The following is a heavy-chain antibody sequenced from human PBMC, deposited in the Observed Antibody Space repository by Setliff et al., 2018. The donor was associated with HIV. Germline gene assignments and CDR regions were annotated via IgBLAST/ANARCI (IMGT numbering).Heavy chain of an antibody. D-gene: IGHD3-22*01. CDR3: ARDRDDSSAVDV. V-gene: IGHV1-46*01. CDR1: GYTFTAYG. J-gene: IGHJ6*02. Sequence: ASVKVSCKPSGYTFTAYGLSWVRQAPGQGLEWMGIINPSGGSTSYAQKFQGRVTMTRDTSTSTVYMELSSLRSEDTAVYYCARDRDDSSAVDVWGQGTTVTVS. CDR2: INPSGGST.